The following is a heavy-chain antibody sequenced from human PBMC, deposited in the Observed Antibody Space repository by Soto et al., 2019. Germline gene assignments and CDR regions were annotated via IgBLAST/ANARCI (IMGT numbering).Heavy chain of an antibody. Sequence: SEKVSCKASGGTFSNYTISWVRQAPGQGLEWMGVIILPFGTPNYAQTFQGRVTITADESMTTAYMELSGLRSEDTAVYYCARGPDYEGYFDYWGRGTLVTVSS. D-gene: IGHD4-17*01. CDR3: ARGPDYEGYFDY. J-gene: IGHJ4*02. V-gene: IGHV1-69*13. CDR1: GGTFSNYT. CDR2: IILPFGTP.